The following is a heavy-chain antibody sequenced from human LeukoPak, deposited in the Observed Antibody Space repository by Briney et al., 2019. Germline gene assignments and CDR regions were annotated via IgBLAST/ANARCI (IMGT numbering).Heavy chain of an antibody. CDR3: AKIRDCTNGVCPEWFDP. Sequence: SGGSLRLSCAASGFTFSSYAMSWVRQAPGKGLEWVSAISGSGGSTYYADSVKGRSTISRDNSKNTLYLQMNSLRAEDTAVYYCAKIRDCTNGVCPEWFDPWGQGTLVTVSS. CDR1: GFTFSSYA. CDR2: ISGSGGST. J-gene: IGHJ5*02. D-gene: IGHD2-8*01. V-gene: IGHV3-23*01.